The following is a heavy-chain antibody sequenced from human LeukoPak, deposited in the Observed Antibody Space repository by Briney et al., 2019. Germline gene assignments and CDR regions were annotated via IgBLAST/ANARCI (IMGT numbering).Heavy chain of an antibody. Sequence: PGGSLRLSCAASGFTFSSYSMNWVRQAPGKGLEWVSYISSSSSTIYYADSVKGRFTISRDNAKNSLYLQMNSLRDEDTAVYYCAKVDTMIVVVMNGLDYWGQGTLVTVSS. V-gene: IGHV3-48*02. CDR2: ISSSSSTI. D-gene: IGHD3-22*01. J-gene: IGHJ4*02. CDR3: AKVDTMIVVVMNGLDY. CDR1: GFTFSSYS.